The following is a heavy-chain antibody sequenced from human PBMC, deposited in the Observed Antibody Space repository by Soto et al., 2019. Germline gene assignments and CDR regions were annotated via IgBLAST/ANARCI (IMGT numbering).Heavy chain of an antibody. CDR1: GYSFAGYW. Sequence: GESLKISCKGSGYSFAGYWITWVRQKPGKGLERMGRIDPSDSQTYYSPSFRGHVTISVTKSITTVFLQWSSLRASDTAMYYCARQIYDSDTGPNFQYYFDSWGQGTPVTVSS. D-gene: IGHD3-22*01. V-gene: IGHV5-10-1*01. CDR3: ARQIYDSDTGPNFQYYFDS. CDR2: IDPSDSQT. J-gene: IGHJ4*02.